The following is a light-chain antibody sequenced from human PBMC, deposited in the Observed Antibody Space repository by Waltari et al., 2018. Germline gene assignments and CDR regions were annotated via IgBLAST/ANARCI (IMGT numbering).Light chain of an antibody. CDR2: EVN. Sequence: QSALAQPAPVSGSPGQSTTISCSASSSDVGSYDLVSSYQQHPYKAPKVIIYEVNKRPSGISNRFSGSKSDNTASLTISGLQAEDEAHYYCCSYAGSFRHVLFGGGTKLTVL. J-gene: IGLJ2*01. CDR1: SSDVGSYDL. V-gene: IGLV2-23*02. CDR3: CSYAGSFRHVL.